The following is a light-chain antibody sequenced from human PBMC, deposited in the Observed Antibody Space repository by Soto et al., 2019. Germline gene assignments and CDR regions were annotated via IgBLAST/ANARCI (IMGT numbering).Light chain of an antibody. CDR3: QLSYSAPRT. V-gene: IGKV1-39*01. CDR2: AAS. J-gene: IGKJ2*01. Sequence: DIQMTQSPSSLSASVGDRVTITCRASQSISSYLNCYQQKPGEAPKLLIYAASILQSGGTSRFIGSGSRTDFTLAISSLQPEDFETYYCQLSYSAPRTFGQGTNMEIK. CDR1: QSISSY.